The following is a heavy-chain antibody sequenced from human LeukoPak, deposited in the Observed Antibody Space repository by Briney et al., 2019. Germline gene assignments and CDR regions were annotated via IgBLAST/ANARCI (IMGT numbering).Heavy chain of an antibody. CDR3: ARDSLYGSGARTPDY. Sequence: RASVKVSCKASGGTFSSYAISWARQAPGQGLEWMGRIIPIFGTANYAQKFQGRVTITTDESTSTAYMELSSLRSEDTAVYYCARDSLYGSGARTPDYWGQGTLVTVSS. CDR2: IIPIFGTA. CDR1: GGTFSSYA. V-gene: IGHV1-69*05. J-gene: IGHJ4*02. D-gene: IGHD3-10*01.